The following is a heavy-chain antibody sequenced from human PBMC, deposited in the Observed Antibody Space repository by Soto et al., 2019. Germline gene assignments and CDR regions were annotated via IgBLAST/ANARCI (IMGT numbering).Heavy chain of an antibody. Sequence: GGSLRLSFAAPGSTFSSYGMHWVRQAPGKGLGGVAVISYDGSNKYYADSVKGRFTISRDNSKNKLYLQMNSLRAEDTAVYYCAKDRYGDYFYYIDYWGQGTLVTVSS. CDR3: AKDRYGDYFYYIDY. CDR2: ISYDGSNK. CDR1: GSTFSSYG. V-gene: IGHV3-30*18. D-gene: IGHD4-17*01. J-gene: IGHJ4*02.